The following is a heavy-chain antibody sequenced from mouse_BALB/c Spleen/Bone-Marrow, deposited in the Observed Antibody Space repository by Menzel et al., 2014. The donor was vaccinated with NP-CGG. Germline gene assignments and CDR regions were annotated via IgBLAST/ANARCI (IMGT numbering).Heavy chain of an antibody. CDR1: GYAFSSYW. Sequence: VQVVESGAEPVRPGSSVKISCKASGYAFSSYWMNWVKQRPGQGLEWIGQIYPGDGDTNYSGKFKGKATLTADESSSTAYMQLSSLTSEDSAVYFCAFGNYDFDYWGRGTTLTVSS. CDR2: IYPGDGDT. J-gene: IGHJ2*01. V-gene: IGHV1-80*01. D-gene: IGHD2-1*01. CDR3: AFGNYDFDY.